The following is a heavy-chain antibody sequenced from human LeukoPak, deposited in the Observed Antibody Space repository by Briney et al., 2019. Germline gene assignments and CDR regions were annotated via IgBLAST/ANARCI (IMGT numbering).Heavy chain of an antibody. CDR1: GFSFSNFG. CDR3: ARDDCVSTSCSSDY. CDR2: LSANGADT. D-gene: IGHD2-2*01. Sequence: PGRSLRLSCAASGFSFSNFGMHWVRQTPGKGLEWVSRLSANGADTDYADSVQGRFTISRDTSRNTLFLQMNSLRAEDTAFYYCARDDCVSTSCSSDYWGQGTLVTVSS. V-gene: IGHV3-23*01. J-gene: IGHJ4*02.